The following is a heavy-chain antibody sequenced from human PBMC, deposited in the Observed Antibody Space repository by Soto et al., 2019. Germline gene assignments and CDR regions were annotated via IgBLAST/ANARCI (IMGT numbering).Heavy chain of an antibody. CDR2: MNPNSGNT. D-gene: IGHD4-17*01. J-gene: IGHJ6*03. CDR3: ARGEQDRDYANYYYYMDV. CDR1: GYTFTSYD. V-gene: IGHV1-8*01. Sequence: ASVKVSCKASGYTFTSYDINWVRQATGQGLEWMGWMNPNSGNTGYAQKFQGRVTMTRNTSISTAYMELSSLRSEDTAVYYCARGEQDRDYANYYYYMDVWGKGTTVTVSS.